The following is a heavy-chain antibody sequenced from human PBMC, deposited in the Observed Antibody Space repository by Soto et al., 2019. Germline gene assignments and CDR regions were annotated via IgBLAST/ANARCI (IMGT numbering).Heavy chain of an antibody. Sequence: SETLSLTCTVSNGSISSSSYYWGWIRQPPGKGLEWIATVHYSGTTYYNPSLMSRVTISVASSKNQFSLKLSSVTAADTAVYYCARPGFQNWFDPWGPGTLVTVSS. CDR1: NGSISSSSYY. CDR3: ARPGFQNWFDP. J-gene: IGHJ5*02. CDR2: VHYSGTT. V-gene: IGHV4-39*01. D-gene: IGHD3-10*01.